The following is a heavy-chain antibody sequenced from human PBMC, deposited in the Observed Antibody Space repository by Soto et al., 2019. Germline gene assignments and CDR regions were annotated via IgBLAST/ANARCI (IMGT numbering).Heavy chain of an antibody. J-gene: IGHJ6*03. CDR2: IRTYNGNT. V-gene: IGHV1-18*01. D-gene: IGHD2-2*01. Sequence: QVQLVQSGAEVKEAGASVKVSCKTSGYTFTSYGISWVRQAPGQGLEWMGWIRTYNGNTNYAEKVQGRLTVTTDTSTNTAYMELRSLRSDDTAVYYCARCRPSVGTFYYMYVWGKGTTVTVSS. CDR1: GYTFTSYG. CDR3: ARCRPSVGTFYYMYV.